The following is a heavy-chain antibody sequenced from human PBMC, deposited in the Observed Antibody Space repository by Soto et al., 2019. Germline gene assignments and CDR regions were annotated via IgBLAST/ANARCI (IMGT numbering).Heavy chain of an antibody. CDR1: GGSVSIGDYL. J-gene: IGHJ5*02. V-gene: IGHV4-30-4*01. CDR2: IHDSGNT. D-gene: IGHD4-17*01. Sequence: LSLTCTVFGGSVSIGDYLWSWIRQRPGKGLEWIGYIHDSGNTYYNPSLKSRVTISLDTSKNQFSLKVTSMTAADTAVYFCARARGGDSGDYASLFDRWGQGSLVTVSS. CDR3: ARARGGDSGDYASLFDR.